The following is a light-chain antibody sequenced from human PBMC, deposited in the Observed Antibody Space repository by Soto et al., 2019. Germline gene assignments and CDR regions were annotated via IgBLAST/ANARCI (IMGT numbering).Light chain of an antibody. CDR2: QVT. CDR1: DNDVGGYDF. CDR3: CSHSTSIAWV. V-gene: IGLV2-14*01. J-gene: IGLJ3*02. Sequence: SALTQSASVSGSPGQSITISCTGTDNDVGGYDFVSWYQQHPGRAPKLLIHQVTIRLSGISSRFSGSKSGNTASLTITGLQPEDEAMYFCCSHSTSIAWVFGGGTQLTVL.